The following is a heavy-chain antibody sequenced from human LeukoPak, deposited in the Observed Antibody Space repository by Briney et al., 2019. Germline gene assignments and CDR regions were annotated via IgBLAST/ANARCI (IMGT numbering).Heavy chain of an antibody. V-gene: IGHV3-23*01. CDR1: GFTFSSYA. CDR2: ISGSGGST. CDR3: AKMAAAGREIPLVDY. D-gene: IGHD6-13*01. Sequence: GGSLRLSCAASGFTFSSYAMSWVRRAPGKGLEWVSAISGSGGSTYYADSVKGRFTISRDNSKNTLYLQMNSLRAEDTAVYYCAKMAAAGREIPLVDYWGQGTLVTVSS. J-gene: IGHJ4*02.